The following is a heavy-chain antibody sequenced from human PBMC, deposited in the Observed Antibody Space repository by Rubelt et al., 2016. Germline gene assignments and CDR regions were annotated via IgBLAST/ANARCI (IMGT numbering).Heavy chain of an antibody. D-gene: IGHD6-19*01. CDR1: GYTFTGYY. V-gene: IGHV1-2*06. Sequence: QVQLVQSGAEVKKPGASVKVSCTASGYTFTGYYMHWVRQAPGQGLEWVGRINPNSGGTNYAHNVQGRGTMTRETAITTAYMELSRLRSDDTAVFYCARESSSGWYIDYWGQGTLVTVSS. CDR3: ARESSSGWYIDY. J-gene: IGHJ4*02. CDR2: INPNSGGT.